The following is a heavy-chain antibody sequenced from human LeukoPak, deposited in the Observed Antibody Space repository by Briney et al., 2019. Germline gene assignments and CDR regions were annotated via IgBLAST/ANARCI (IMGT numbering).Heavy chain of an antibody. CDR2: INPNSGGT. V-gene: IGHV1-2*02. D-gene: IGHD6-13*01. CDR3: ARDRPYSSSWRDNWFDP. CDR1: GYTFTAYY. Sequence: ASVKVSCKASGYTFTAYYIHWVRQAPGQGLEWMGWINPNSGGTNYAQKFQGRVTMTRDTSISTAYMELSRLRSDDTAVYYCARDRPYSSSWRDNWFDPWGQGTLVTVSS. J-gene: IGHJ5*02.